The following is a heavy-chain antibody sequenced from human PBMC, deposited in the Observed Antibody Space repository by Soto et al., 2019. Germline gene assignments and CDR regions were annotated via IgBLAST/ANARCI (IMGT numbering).Heavy chain of an antibody. Sequence: GGSLRLSCAASGFTFSSYSMNWVRQAPGKGLEWFSYISSSSSTIYYAYSVKGRFTISRDNAKNSLYLQMNSLRAEDTAVYYCARDTMVRGVILDYWGQGTLVTVSS. CDR2: ISSSSSTI. CDR1: GFTFSSYS. CDR3: ARDTMVRGVILDY. J-gene: IGHJ4*02. V-gene: IGHV3-48*01. D-gene: IGHD3-10*01.